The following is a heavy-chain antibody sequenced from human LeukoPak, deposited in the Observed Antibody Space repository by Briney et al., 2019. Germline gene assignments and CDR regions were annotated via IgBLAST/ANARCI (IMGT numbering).Heavy chain of an antibody. CDR1: GGSISSSNW. CDR2: IYHSGST. J-gene: IGHJ4*02. V-gene: IGHV4-4*02. CDR3: ARARYDILTGYSPSYYFDY. D-gene: IGHD3-9*01. Sequence: ASGTLSLTCAVSGGSISSSNWWSWVRQPPGKGLEWIREIYHSGSTNYNPSLKSRVTISVDKSKNQFSLKLSSVTAADTAVYYCARARYDILTGYSPSYYFDYWGQGTLVTVSS.